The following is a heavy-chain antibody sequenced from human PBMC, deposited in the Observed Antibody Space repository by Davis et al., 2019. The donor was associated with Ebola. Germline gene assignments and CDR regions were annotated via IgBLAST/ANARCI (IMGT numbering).Heavy chain of an antibody. D-gene: IGHD3-3*01. CDR3: ARDLAFWSGYYLYYYYYYMDV. CDR1: GFTFSSYS. V-gene: IGHV3-7*03. CDR2: IKQDGSEK. Sequence: GESLKISCAASGFTFSSYSMNWVRQAPGKGLEWVANIKQDGSEKYYVDSVKGRFTISRDNAKNSLYLQMNSLRAEDTAVYYCARDLAFWSGYYLYYYYYYMDVWGKGTTVTVSS. J-gene: IGHJ6*03.